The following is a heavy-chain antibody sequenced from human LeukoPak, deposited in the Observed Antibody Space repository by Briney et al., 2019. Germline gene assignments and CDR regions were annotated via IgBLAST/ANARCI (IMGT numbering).Heavy chain of an antibody. CDR3: ARARYSSGWIHFDY. D-gene: IGHD6-19*01. CDR1: GFSFSSYS. V-gene: IGHV3-21*01. Sequence: GGSLRLSCAASGFSFSSYSMNWVRQAPGKGLEWVSTISGAVGNTHYADSVKGRFTISRDNAKNTLYLQMNSLRAEDTAVYYCARARYSSGWIHFDYWGQGTLVTVSS. CDR2: ISGAVGNT. J-gene: IGHJ4*02.